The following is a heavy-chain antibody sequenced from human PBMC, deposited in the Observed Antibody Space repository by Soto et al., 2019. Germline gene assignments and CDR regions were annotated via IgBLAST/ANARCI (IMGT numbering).Heavy chain of an antibody. J-gene: IGHJ6*02. CDR3: ARGGIYDYNYGMDV. V-gene: IGHV3-48*02. CDR2: ISSSSRSI. Sequence: EVQLVESGGGLVQSGGSLRLSCAASGFTFSSYSMSWVRQAPGKGLEWVSDISSSSRSIYYADSVKGRFTMSRDNAKNSLYLQMNSLRDEDTAVYYCARGGIYDYNYGMDVWGQGTTVTVSS. D-gene: IGHD3-16*01. CDR1: GFTFSSYS.